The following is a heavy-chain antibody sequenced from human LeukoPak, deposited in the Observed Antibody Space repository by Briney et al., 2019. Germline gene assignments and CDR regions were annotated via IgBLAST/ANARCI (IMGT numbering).Heavy chain of an antibody. D-gene: IGHD1-1*01. CDR2: IYYSGST. CDR3: ARNRQLLGVFDY. CDR1: GFTFSSYW. J-gene: IGHJ4*02. V-gene: IGHV4-39*07. Sequence: GSLRLSCAASGFTFSSYWMSWVRQAPGKGLEWIGSIYYSGSTYYNPSLKSRVTVSVDTSKNQFSLNLNSVTAADTAVYYCARNRQLLGVFDYWGQGTLVTVPS.